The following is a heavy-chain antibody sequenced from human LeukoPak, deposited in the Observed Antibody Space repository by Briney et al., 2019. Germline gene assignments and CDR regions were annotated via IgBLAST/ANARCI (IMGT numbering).Heavy chain of an antibody. CDR1: GYTLTELS. D-gene: IGHD3-10*01. Sequence: GASVKVSCKVSGYTLTELSMHWVRQAPGKGLEWMGGFDPEDGETIYAQKFQGRVTMTEDTSTDTAYMELSSLRSEDTAVYYCAASYYMVRGDHPVFDYWGQGTLVTVSS. J-gene: IGHJ4*02. CDR3: AASYYMVRGDHPVFDY. V-gene: IGHV1-24*01. CDR2: FDPEDGET.